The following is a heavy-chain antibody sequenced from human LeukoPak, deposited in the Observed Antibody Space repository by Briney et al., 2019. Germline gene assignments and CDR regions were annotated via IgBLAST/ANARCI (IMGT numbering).Heavy chain of an antibody. CDR2: INHSGST. CDR1: GGSFSGYY. CDR3: ARAPAGTRFDY. Sequence: PSETLSLTCAVYGGSFSGYYWSWIRQPPGKGLEWIGEINHSGSTNYNPSLKSRVTISVDTSKNQFSLKLSSVTAADTAVYYCARAPAGTRFDYWGQGTLATVSS. J-gene: IGHJ4*02. D-gene: IGHD6-13*01. V-gene: IGHV4-34*01.